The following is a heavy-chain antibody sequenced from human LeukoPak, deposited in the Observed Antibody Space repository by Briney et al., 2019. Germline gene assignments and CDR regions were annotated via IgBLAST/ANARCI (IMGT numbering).Heavy chain of an antibody. V-gene: IGHV4-34*01. CDR3: ARGSTGEFDP. CDR2: INHSGST. CDR1: GGSFSGYY. D-gene: IGHD1-14*01. J-gene: IGHJ5*02. Sequence: SETLSLTCAVYGGSFSGYYWSWIRQPPGKGLERIGEINHSGSTNYNPSLKSRVTISIDTSKNQFSLRLNSVTAADTAVYYCARGSTGEFDPWGQGTLVTVSS.